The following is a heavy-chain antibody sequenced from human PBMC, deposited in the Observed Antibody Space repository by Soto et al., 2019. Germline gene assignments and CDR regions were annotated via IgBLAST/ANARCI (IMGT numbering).Heavy chain of an antibody. CDR2: IYWDDDK. CDR1: GFTLNTSGVR. CDR3: VHAIKGSGSYYKGYYFDY. D-gene: IGHD3-10*01. J-gene: IGHJ4*02. V-gene: IGHV2-5*02. Sequence: QITLEESGPPLVKPTQTLTLTCTFSGFTLNTSGVRVDWIRQPPGKALEWLALIYWDDDKRYSPSLKSRLTTXKXXSNTQVVLTMTNMDPVDTATYYCVHAIKGSGSYYKGYYFDYWGQGTLVTVSS.